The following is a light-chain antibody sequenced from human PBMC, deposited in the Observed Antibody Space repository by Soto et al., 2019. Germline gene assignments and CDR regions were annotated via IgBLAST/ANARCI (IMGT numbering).Light chain of an antibody. CDR2: AAS. V-gene: IGKV1-9*01. CDR3: QQLNSYPLT. CDR1: QGISSY. Sequence: DIQLTQSPSFLSASVGDRVTITCRASQGISSYLAWYQQKPGNAPKLLMYAASTLKSGVPSRFSGSGSGTEFTLTISSLQPEDFATYYSQQLNSYPLTFGGGTKVEIK. J-gene: IGKJ4*01.